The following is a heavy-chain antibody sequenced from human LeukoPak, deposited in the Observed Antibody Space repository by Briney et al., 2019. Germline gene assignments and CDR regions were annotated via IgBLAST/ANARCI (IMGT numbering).Heavy chain of an antibody. CDR1: GFTFSSYG. J-gene: IGHJ4*02. CDR3: AKSGERYCSDGICYFDS. Sequence: GGSLRLSCAASGFTFSSYGMHWVRQAPGKGLEWVAVISSDGSTDFYADSIKGRFTISRDNSKNTLYLQMNSLRAEDAATYYCAKSGERYCSDGICYFDSWGQETLVTVSS. D-gene: IGHD2-15*01. CDR2: ISSDGSTD. V-gene: IGHV3-30*18.